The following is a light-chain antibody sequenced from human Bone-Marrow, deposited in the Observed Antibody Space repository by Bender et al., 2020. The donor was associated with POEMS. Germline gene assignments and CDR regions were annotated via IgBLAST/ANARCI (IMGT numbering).Light chain of an antibody. V-gene: IGLV1-44*01. CDR3: ASWDDSLNGWV. J-gene: IGLJ3*02. CDR2: RNN. Sequence: QSVLTQPPSASGTPGQRVTISCSGSSSNIGSNTVNWYHQLPGTAPKLLLYRNNQRPSGVPDRFSGSKSGTSASLAISGLQSEDEADYYCASWDDSLNGWVFGGGTKLTVL. CDR1: SSNIGSNT.